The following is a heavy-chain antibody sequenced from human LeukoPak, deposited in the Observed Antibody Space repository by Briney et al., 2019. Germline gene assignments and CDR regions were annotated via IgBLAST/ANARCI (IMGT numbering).Heavy chain of an antibody. D-gene: IGHD6-19*01. CDR2: INHSGST. J-gene: IGHJ4*02. V-gene: IGHV4-34*01. CDR3: ASKAVAGDFDY. Sequence: SETLSLTCAVYGGSFSGYYWSWIRQPPGKGLEWIGEINHSGSTNYNPSLKSRVTISVDTSKNQLSLKLSSVTAADTAVYYCASKAVAGDFDYWGQGTLVTVSS. CDR1: GGSFSGYY.